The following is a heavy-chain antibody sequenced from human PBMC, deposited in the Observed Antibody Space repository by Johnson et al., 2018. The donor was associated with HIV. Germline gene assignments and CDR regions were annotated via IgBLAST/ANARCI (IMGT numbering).Heavy chain of an antibody. CDR3: ARSYSTSWNASDI. D-gene: IGHD4-11*01. Sequence: QVQLVESGGGVVQPGRSLRLSCEASGFTFKNYAMHWDRQAPGKGLEWVAVIWYDGSDKYYADSVRGRFTISRDNSKNTLYLQMNSLRAEDTAVYYCARSYSTSWNASDIWGQGTMVTVSS. CDR2: IWYDGSDK. V-gene: IGHV3-30*19. J-gene: IGHJ3*02. CDR1: GFTFKNYA.